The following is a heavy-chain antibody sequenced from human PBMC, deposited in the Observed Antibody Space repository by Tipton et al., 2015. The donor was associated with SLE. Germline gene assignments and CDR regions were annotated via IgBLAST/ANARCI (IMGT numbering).Heavy chain of an antibody. CDR3: ARGIGVVTGPYNWFDP. Sequence: TLSLTCTVSGGSISNSNYYWGWIRQPPGKGLEWIGSIYYSGSTYYNPSLKSRVTISVDTSKNQFSLKLSSVTAADTAVYYCARGIGVVTGPYNWFDPWGQGTLVTVSS. J-gene: IGHJ5*02. D-gene: IGHD3-3*01. CDR1: GGSISNSNYY. CDR2: IYYSGST. V-gene: IGHV4-39*01.